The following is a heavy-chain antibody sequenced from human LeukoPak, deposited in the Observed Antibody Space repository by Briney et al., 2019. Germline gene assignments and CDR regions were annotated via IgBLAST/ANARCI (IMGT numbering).Heavy chain of an antibody. V-gene: IGHV4-34*01. Sequence: SETLSLTCAVYGGSFSGYYWSWIRQPPGKGLEWVGEINHSGSTNYNPSLKSRVTISVDTSKNQFSLKLSSVTAADTAVYYCARGGYDILTGLNAFDIWGQGTMVTVSS. D-gene: IGHD3-9*01. CDR3: ARGGYDILTGLNAFDI. J-gene: IGHJ3*02. CDR1: GGSFSGYY. CDR2: INHSGST.